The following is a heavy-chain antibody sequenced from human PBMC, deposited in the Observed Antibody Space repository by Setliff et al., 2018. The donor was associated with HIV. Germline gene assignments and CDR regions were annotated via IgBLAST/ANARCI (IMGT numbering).Heavy chain of an antibody. CDR3: ARFLDHDYGDYRTYYFDF. V-gene: IGHV1-2*02. Sequence: GASVKVSCKSSGYTFTDYFMHWVRQAPGQGLEWMGWISPDNANTRISQKFRGSVTMTRDRSINTAYMELSGLRSEDTAVYYCARFLDHDYGDYRTYYFDFWGQGTLVTVSS. D-gene: IGHD4-17*01. CDR1: GYTFTDYF. J-gene: IGHJ4*02. CDR2: ISPDNANT.